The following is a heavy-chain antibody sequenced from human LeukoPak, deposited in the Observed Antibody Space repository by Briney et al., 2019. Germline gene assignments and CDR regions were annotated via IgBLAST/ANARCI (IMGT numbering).Heavy chain of an antibody. Sequence: VASVKVSCKTSGYTFTDYYIHWVRQAPGQGLEWMGWINPNSGDTNYAQKFQGRVTMTRDTSISTAYMDLSRLRSDDTAVYYCARFTTGERAFDYWGQGTLVTVSS. CDR2: INPNSGDT. CDR1: GYTFTDYY. D-gene: IGHD1-1*01. CDR3: ARFTTGERAFDY. V-gene: IGHV1-2*02. J-gene: IGHJ4*02.